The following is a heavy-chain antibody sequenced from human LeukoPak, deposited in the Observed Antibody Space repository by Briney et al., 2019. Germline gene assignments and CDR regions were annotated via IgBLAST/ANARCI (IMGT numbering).Heavy chain of an antibody. V-gene: IGHV3-7*05. D-gene: IGHD3-22*01. Sequence: PGGSLRLSCAASGFTFSSYGMHWVRQAPGKGLEWVANIKTDGGEKYYVDSVKGRFTISRDNAENSLYLQMNSLRAEDTAVYYCATYYYSSSACKDWGQGTLVTVSS. CDR2: IKTDGGEK. J-gene: IGHJ4*02. CDR3: ATYYYSSSACKD. CDR1: GFTFSSYG.